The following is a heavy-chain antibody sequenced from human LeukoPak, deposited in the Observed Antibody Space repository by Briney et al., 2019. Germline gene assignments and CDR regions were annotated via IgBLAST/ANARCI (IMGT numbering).Heavy chain of an antibody. CDR2: ISSSGSTI. V-gene: IGHV3-11*04. D-gene: IGHD3-3*01. J-gene: IGHJ4*02. CDR1: GFTFSDYY. CDR3: ARETQYYDFWSGYYTHYFDY. Sequence: GGSLRLSCAASGFTFSDYYMSWIRQAPGKGLEWVSYISSSGSTIYYADSVKGRFTISRDNAKNSLYLQMNSLRDEDTAVYYCARETQYYDFWSGYYTHYFDYWGQGTLVTVSS.